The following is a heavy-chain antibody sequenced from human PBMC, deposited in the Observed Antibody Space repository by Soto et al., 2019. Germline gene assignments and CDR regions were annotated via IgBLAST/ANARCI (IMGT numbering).Heavy chain of an antibody. CDR2: INIDGSST. V-gene: IGHV3-74*01. J-gene: IGHJ4*02. CDR1: GFTFSTYW. CDR3: AREAVYSGYDE. Sequence: PGGSLRLSCAASGFTFSTYWIHWVRQAPGTGLVWVSRINIDGSSTSYADSVKGRFTISRDNAKNTLYLQMNSLRAEDTAVYYCAREAVYSGYDEWGQGTLVTVSS. D-gene: IGHD5-12*01.